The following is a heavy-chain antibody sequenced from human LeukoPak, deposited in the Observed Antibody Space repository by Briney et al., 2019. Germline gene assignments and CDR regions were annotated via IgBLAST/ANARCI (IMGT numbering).Heavy chain of an antibody. Sequence: PSETLSLTCTVSGGSISSGSYYWSWIRQPAGKGLEWIGRIYTSGSTNYNPSLKSRVTISVDTSKNQFSLKLSSVTAADTAVYYCATLGRRDWYFDLWGRGTLVTVSS. CDR3: ATLGRRDWYFDL. CDR2: IYTSGST. J-gene: IGHJ2*01. CDR1: GGSISSGSYY. V-gene: IGHV4-61*02.